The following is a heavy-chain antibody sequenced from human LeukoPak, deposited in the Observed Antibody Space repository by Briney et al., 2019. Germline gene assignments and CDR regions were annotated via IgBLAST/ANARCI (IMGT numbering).Heavy chain of an antibody. V-gene: IGHV4-39*01. CDR2: IYYSGST. CDR3: ARQGWDTASDY. CDR1: GGSISSSSCY. D-gene: IGHD5-18*01. J-gene: IGHJ4*02. Sequence: PSETLSLTCTVSGGSISSSSCYWGWIRQPPGKGLEWIGSIYYSGSTYYNPSLKSRVTISVDTSKNQFSLKLSSVTAADTAVYYCARQGWDTASDYWGQGTLVTVSS.